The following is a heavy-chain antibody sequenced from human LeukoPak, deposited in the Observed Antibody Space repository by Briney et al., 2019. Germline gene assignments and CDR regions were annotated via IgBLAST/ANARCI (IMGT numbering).Heavy chain of an antibody. CDR3: ALVGLSLSA. D-gene: IGHD1-26*01. V-gene: IGHV3-23*01. Sequence: GGSLRLSCEASGFTFKSYGMSWVRQAPGKGLEWVSVISGNGRKTDYADSVKGRFTISRDNAKDSLHLQMNSLTAEDTAVYYCALVGLSLSAWGQGTVVTVSS. J-gene: IGHJ3*01. CDR1: GFTFKSYG. CDR2: ISGNGRKT.